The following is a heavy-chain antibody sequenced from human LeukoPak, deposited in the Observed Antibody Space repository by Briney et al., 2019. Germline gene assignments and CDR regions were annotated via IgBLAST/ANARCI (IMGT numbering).Heavy chain of an antibody. D-gene: IGHD3-10*01. CDR1: GCSISSSNW. V-gene: IGHV4-4*02. CDR2: IYHSGCT. CDR3: ASTLVRGWYFDY. Sequence: PSETLSLTCAVSGCSISSSNWWSWVRQPPGKGLEWIGEIYHSGCTNYNPSLKSQVTISVDKSKNQFSLKLSSVAAAGTALYYWASTLVRGWYFDYGGQETLVSVS. J-gene: IGHJ4*02.